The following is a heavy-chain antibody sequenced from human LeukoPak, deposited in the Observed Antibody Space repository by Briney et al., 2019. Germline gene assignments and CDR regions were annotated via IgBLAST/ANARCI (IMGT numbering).Heavy chain of an antibody. CDR3: AKVRDNRDWYKDAFDI. CDR1: GGSISGYY. CDR2: IYTSGST. J-gene: IGHJ3*02. D-gene: IGHD6-19*01. V-gene: IGHV4-4*07. Sequence: SETLSLTCTVSGGSISGYYWSWIRQPAGKGLEWIGRIYTSGSTNYNPSLKSRVTMSVDTSKNQFSLKLSSVTAADTAIYYCAKVRDNRDWYKDAFDIWGQGTRVTVSS.